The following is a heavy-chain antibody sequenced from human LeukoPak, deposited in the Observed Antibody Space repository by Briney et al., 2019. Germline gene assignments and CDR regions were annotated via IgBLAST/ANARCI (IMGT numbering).Heavy chain of an antibody. V-gene: IGHV4-59*03. D-gene: IGHD3-22*01. J-gene: IGHJ4*02. CDR1: GGSISSYR. CDR2: ISYDGNT. Sequence: TSETLSLTCNVSGGSISSYRGNWIRQPPGKGLEWIGYISYDGNTNYNPSLKSRVTLSVDTSKNQFSLNLKSVTAADTAIYYCTKGYYEPFDCSGPGTLVTVTS. CDR3: TKGYYEPFDC.